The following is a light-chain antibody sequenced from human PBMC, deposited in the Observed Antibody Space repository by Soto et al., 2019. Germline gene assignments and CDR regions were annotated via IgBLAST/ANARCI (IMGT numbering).Light chain of an antibody. CDR3: QQYGSSPPWT. CDR1: QSVSSSY. V-gene: IGKV3-20*01. J-gene: IGKJ1*01. CDR2: GAS. Sequence: EIVLTQSPGTLSLSPGARATLSCRASQSVSSSYLAWYQQRPGQAPRLLIYGASSRATGIPDRFSGSGSGPDFTLTISRLEPEDFAVYYCQQYGSSPPWTFGQGTKVEIK.